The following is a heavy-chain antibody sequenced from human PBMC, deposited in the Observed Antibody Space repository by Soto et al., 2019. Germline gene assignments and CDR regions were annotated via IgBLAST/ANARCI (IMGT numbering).Heavy chain of an antibody. V-gene: IGHV4-39*01. J-gene: IGHJ4*02. D-gene: IGHD3-16*01. Sequence: PSETLSLTCTVSGGSIITRDYYWAWIRQPPGKGLEWIGNIHHSGTTYYNPSLKSRVTLSVDTSNNQFSLKLNSVTPADTAVYYCGRQGGNKLVYWGQGTPVT. CDR1: GGSIITRDYY. CDR3: GRQGGNKLVY. CDR2: IHHSGTT.